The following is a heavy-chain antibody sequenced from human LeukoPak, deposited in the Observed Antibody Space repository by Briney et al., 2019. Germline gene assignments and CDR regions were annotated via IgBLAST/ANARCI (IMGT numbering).Heavy chain of an antibody. Sequence: KSSETLSLTCTVSGGSISSYYWSWIRQPPGKGLEWIGYISYNGSTYYNPSLKSRVTISVDTSKNQFSLKLSSVTAADTAVYYCASITMIVVENYFDYWGQGTLVTVSS. J-gene: IGHJ4*02. CDR3: ASITMIVVENYFDY. CDR1: GGSISSYY. V-gene: IGHV4-59*08. D-gene: IGHD3-22*01. CDR2: ISYNGST.